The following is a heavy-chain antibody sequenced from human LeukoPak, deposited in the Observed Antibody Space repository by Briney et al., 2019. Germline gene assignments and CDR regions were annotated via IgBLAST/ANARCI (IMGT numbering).Heavy chain of an antibody. Sequence: PSETLSLTCIVSGDSISSSNYYWGWIRQPPGERLEWIGSMLYSGNTYYNPSLKSRVAIYADTSKNELSLRVNSVTAADAAVYFCARHRPYGGYDDWGQGTLVTVYS. CDR3: ARHRPYGGYDD. CDR1: GDSISSSNYY. V-gene: IGHV4-39*01. D-gene: IGHD5-12*01. J-gene: IGHJ4*02. CDR2: MLYSGNT.